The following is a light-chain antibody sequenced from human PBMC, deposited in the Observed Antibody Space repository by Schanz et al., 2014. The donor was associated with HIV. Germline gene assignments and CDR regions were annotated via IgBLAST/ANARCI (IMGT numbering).Light chain of an antibody. Sequence: QSALTQPPSVSGSPGQSITISCTGTSSDVGSYNLVSWYQQHPGKAPKLMIYEVSKRPSGVTDRFSGSKSGTSASLAISGLQSEDEADYYCAGWDDSLNVWVFGGGTKLTVL. V-gene: IGLV2-14*02. J-gene: IGLJ3*02. CDR2: EVS. CDR1: SSDVGSYNL. CDR3: AGWDDSLNVWV.